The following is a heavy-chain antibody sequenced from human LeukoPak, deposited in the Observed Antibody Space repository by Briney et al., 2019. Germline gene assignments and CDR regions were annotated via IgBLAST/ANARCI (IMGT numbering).Heavy chain of an antibody. V-gene: IGHV3-15*01. J-gene: IGHJ6*03. D-gene: IGHD3-3*01. Sequence: PGGSLRLSCAASGFTFTSYWMSWVRQAPGKGLEWVGCIKRNPDGATTDYAAPVKVRFTTSRADSTTTIYLHMNSLKTQDITVYYCSTENLGGAFGSSADYYCFFMDVWGKGTTVTVSS. CDR3: STENLGGAFGSSADYYCFFMDV. CDR2: IKRNPDGATT. CDR1: GFTFTSYW.